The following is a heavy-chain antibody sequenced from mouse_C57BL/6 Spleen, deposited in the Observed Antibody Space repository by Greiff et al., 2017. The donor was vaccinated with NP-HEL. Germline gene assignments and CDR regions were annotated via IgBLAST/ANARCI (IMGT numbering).Heavy chain of an antibody. CDR2: IYPGDGDT. Sequence: QVQLQQSGPELVKPGASVKISCKASGYAFSSSWMNWVKQRPGKGLEWIGRIYPGDGDTNYNGKFKGKATLTADKSSSTAYMQLSSLTSEDSAVYFCARSLMGHFDYWGQGTTLTVSS. J-gene: IGHJ2*01. CDR3: ARSLMGHFDY. V-gene: IGHV1-82*01. CDR1: GYAFSSSW.